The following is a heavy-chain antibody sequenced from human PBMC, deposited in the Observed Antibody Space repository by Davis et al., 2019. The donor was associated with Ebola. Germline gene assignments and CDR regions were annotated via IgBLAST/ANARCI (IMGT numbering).Heavy chain of an antibody. V-gene: IGHV3-33*08. Sequence: GGSLRLSCAASGFTFSSYGMHWVRQAPGKGLEWVAVIWYDGSNKYYADSVKGRFTISRDNSKNTLYLQMNSLGAEDTAVYYCARDLPLIVVVPAAIEDGMDVWGQGTTVTVSS. CDR1: GFTFSSYG. D-gene: IGHD2-2*01. CDR3: ARDLPLIVVVPAAIEDGMDV. J-gene: IGHJ6*02. CDR2: IWYDGSNK.